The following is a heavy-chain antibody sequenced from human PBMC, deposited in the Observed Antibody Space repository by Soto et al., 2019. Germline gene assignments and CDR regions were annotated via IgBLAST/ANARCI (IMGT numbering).Heavy chain of an antibody. CDR1: GFGFSYAW. CDR3: ITVPLNFVGPDY. CDR2: IKSKTDGGTT. D-gene: IGHD1-26*01. V-gene: IGHV3-15*07. J-gene: IGHJ4*02. Sequence: EVQLVESGGDLVKPGGSLRLSCAASGFGFSYAWLNWVRQAPGKGLEWVGRIKSKTDGGTTDYAAPVQGRFTISRDDSKNTLFLQMNRLKTKDTAVYYCITVPLNFVGPDYWGQGTLVTVSS.